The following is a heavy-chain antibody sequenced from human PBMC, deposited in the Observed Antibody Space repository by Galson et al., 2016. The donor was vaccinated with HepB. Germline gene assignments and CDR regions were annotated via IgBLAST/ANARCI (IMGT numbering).Heavy chain of an antibody. V-gene: IGHV3-30*18. CDR2: ISYDGSNK. CDR3: AKDHAFLGLYFYGMDV. J-gene: IGHJ6*02. CDR1: GFIFRTHG. D-gene: IGHD3-9*01. Sequence: SLRLSCAASGFIFRTHGMHWVRQAPGKGLEWVAVISYDGSNKYYADSVKGRFTISRDNSKNTLYLQMNSLRAEDTAVYYCAKDHAFLGLYFYGMDVWGQGTTVTVSS.